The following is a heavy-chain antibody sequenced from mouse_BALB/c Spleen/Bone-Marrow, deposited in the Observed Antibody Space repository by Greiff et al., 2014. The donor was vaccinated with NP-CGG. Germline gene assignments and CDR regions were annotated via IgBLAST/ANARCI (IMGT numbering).Heavy chain of an antibody. CDR2: INSGSGGT. V-gene: IGHV1-54*01. CDR3: ARAITDAMDY. J-gene: IGHJ4*01. Sequence: VQLQQSGAELVRPGTSVKVSCKGSGYAFTNYLIEWVKQRPGQGLEWTGVINSGSGGTKYNEKFKGKATLTADKSSSTAYMQLSSLTSDDSAVYFCARAITDAMDYWGQGTSVTVSS. D-gene: IGHD2-4*01. CDR1: GYAFTNYL.